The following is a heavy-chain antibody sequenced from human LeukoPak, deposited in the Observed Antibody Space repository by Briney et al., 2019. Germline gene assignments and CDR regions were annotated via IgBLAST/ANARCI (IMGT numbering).Heavy chain of an antibody. J-gene: IGHJ5*02. D-gene: IGHD4-11*01. V-gene: IGHV4-61*02. CDR2: ISTSRST. CDR1: GGSISSGNNY. CDR3: ARRRLQTDWLGFDP. Sequence: SETLSLTCTVSGGSISSGNNYGGWIRQPAGEGLEWIVRISTSRSTNYHPSLKSRVTISVDTSKNQFSLKLNSVTAADTAVYYCARRRLQTDWLGFDPWGQGTLVTVSS.